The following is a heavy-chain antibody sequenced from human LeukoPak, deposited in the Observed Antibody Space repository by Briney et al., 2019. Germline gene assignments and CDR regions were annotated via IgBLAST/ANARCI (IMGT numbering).Heavy chain of an antibody. CDR3: ARDGIVVVPVANYYYYYMDV. V-gene: IGHV1-2*02. Sequence: WASVKVSCKASGYTFTSHAMNWVREAPGQGLEWMGWINPNSGGTNYAQKFQGRVTMTRDTSISTAYMELSRLRSDDTAVYYCARDGIVVVPVANYYYYYMDVWGKGTTVTISS. CDR2: INPNSGGT. D-gene: IGHD2-2*01. CDR1: GYTFTSHA. J-gene: IGHJ6*03.